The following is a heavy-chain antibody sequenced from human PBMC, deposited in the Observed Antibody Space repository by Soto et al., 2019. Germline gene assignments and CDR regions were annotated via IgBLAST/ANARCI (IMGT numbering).Heavy chain of an antibody. J-gene: IGHJ6*03. CDR3: AKSFKDIVVVVAATRQFDYYYMDV. Sequence: QVQLVESGGGVVQPGRSLRLSCAASGFTFSSYGMHWVRQAPGKGLEWGAVISYDGSNKYYADSVKGRFTISRDNSKNALYLQMNSLRAEDTAVYYCAKSFKDIVVVVAATRQFDYYYMDVWGKGTTVTVSS. CDR2: ISYDGSNK. V-gene: IGHV3-30*18. CDR1: GFTFSSYG. D-gene: IGHD2-15*01.